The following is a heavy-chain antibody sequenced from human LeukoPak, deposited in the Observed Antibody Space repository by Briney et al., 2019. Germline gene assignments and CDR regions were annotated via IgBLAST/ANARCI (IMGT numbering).Heavy chain of an antibody. CDR2: ISSSSSYI. D-gene: IGHD1-26*01. J-gene: IGHJ5*02. Sequence: GGSLRLSCAASGFTFSSYSMNWVRQAPGKGLEWVSSISSSSSYIYYADSVEGRFTISRDNAKNSLYLQMNSLRAEDTAVYYCAVKSGSYSNWFDPWGQGTLVTVSS. CDR1: GFTFSSYS. CDR3: AVKSGSYSNWFDP. V-gene: IGHV3-21*01.